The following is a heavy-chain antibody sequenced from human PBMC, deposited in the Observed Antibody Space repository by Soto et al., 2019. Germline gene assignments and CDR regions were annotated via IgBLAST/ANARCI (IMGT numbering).Heavy chain of an antibody. CDR3: ARPPFPGCINGVCYPCDH. CDR2: INPSGGST. J-gene: IGHJ4*02. Sequence: QEQLVQSGAEVKKPGASVKVSCKASGYTFTHYYMHWVRQAPGQGLEWMGMINPSGGSTSYAQNFQDRLTMTRDTSTSTVYMELSSLRSEDTAVYYCARPPFPGCINGVCYPCDHWGQGTLVTVSS. CDR1: GYTFTHYY. V-gene: IGHV1-46*01. D-gene: IGHD2-8*01.